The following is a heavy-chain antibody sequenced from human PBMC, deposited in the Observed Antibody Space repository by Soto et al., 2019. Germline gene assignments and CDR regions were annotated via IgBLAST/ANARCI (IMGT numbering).Heavy chain of an antibody. J-gene: IGHJ4*02. D-gene: IGHD3-3*02. Sequence: GESLKISCXGVGYKFGSAWIGWVRQMPGKGLEWMGIIKPGTSDIRYSPSCRGHVTISADEAVSTAYLQWSSLKASDTAMYYCARQLSHICDSWGQGTLVTVSS. CDR2: IKPGTSDI. CDR1: GYKFGSAW. CDR3: ARQLSHICDS. V-gene: IGHV5-51*01.